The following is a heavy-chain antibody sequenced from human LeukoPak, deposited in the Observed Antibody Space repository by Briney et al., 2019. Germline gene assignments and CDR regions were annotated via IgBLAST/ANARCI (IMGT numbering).Heavy chain of an antibody. CDR2: INEDGSAQ. CDR1: GXTFSRSW. J-gene: IGHJ4*02. V-gene: IGHV3-7*05. CDR3: ARDFDY. Sequence: AGGSLRLPCADSGXTFSRSWVTWVRQAPGKGLEWVANINEDGSAQNYVDSVKGRFTISRDNAKSTLYLEMNSLRAEDTAVYYCARDFDYWGQGSLVTVSS.